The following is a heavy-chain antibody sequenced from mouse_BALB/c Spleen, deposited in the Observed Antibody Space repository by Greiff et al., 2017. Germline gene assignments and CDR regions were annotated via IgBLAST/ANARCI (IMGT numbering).Heavy chain of an antibody. D-gene: IGHD2-14*01. Sequence: VQLVESGGGLVKPGGSLKLSCAASGFAFSSYDMSWVRQTPEKRLEWVAYISSGGGSTYYPDTVKGRFTISRDNAKNTLYLQMSSLKSEDTAMYYCARRYREYAMDYWGQGTSATVSS. J-gene: IGHJ4*01. CDR1: GFAFSSYD. V-gene: IGHV5-12-1*01. CDR2: ISSGGGST. CDR3: ARRYREYAMDY.